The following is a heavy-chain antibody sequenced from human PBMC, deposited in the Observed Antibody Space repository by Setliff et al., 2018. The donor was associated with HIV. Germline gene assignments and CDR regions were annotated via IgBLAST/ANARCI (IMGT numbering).Heavy chain of an antibody. D-gene: IGHD2-2*01. CDR3: VRAIGYCSGSSCYGMDWYFDL. V-gene: IGHV3-48*01. CDR1: GFIFSNSI. CDR2: IALSSTTI. J-gene: IGHJ2*01. Sequence: GGSLRLSCAGSGFIFSNSILTWVRQAPGKGLEWVSYIALSSTTIYYGDSVRGRFTISRGNAKNSLYLEMNSLRAEDTALYYCVRAIGYCSGSSCYGMDWYFDLWGRGTLVTVSS.